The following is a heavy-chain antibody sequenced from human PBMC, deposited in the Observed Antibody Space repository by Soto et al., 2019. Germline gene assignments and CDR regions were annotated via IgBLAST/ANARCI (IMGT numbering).Heavy chain of an antibody. V-gene: IGHV5-51*01. CDR1: GYIFTNYW. J-gene: IGHJ6*02. D-gene: IGHD6-19*01. Sequence: PGESLKISCTGSGYIFTNYWIGWVRQMPGKGLEWMGNIYPGDSNTRYSPSFHGPVIISADKSINTAYLQWSSLKASDTAMYYCARCRVAGAGSTRPPFDGMDVWGQGTTVTVSS. CDR3: ARCRVAGAGSTRPPFDGMDV. CDR2: IYPGDSNT.